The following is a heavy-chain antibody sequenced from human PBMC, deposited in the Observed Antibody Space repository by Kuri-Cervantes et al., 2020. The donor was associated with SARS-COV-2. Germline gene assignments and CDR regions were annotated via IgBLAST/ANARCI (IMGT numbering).Heavy chain of an antibody. CDR3: ARDRGSGTYYYYGMDV. J-gene: IGHJ6*02. V-gene: IGHV3-30-3*01. CDR2: ISYDGSNK. D-gene: IGHD3-10*01. Sequence: GGSLRLSCAASGFTFSSYAMHWVRRAPGKGLEWVAVISYDGSNKYYADSVKGRFTISRDNSKNTLYLQMNSLRAEDTAVYYCARDRGSGTYYYYGMDVWGQGTTVTVSS. CDR1: GFTFSSYA.